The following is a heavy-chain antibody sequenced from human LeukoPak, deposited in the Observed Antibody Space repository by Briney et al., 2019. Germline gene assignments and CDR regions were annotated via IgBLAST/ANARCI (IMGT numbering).Heavy chain of an antibody. CDR2: ISSSSRRI. CDR1: GFTFSTYS. D-gene: IGHD5-18*01. J-gene: IGHJ4*02. CDR3: AKSPVIQLWSFDY. V-gene: IGHV3-48*01. Sequence: PGGSLRLSCAASGFTFSTYSMNWVRQAPGKGLEWVSYISSSSRRIFYAGSVEGRFTISRDNSKNTLYLQMNSLRAEDTAVYYCAKSPVIQLWSFDYWGQGTLVTVSS.